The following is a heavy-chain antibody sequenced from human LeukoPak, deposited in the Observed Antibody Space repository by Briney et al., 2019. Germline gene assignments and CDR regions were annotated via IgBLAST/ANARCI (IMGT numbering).Heavy chain of an antibody. Sequence: GGSLRLSCAASGSTFSSYAMSWVRQAPGQGLEWVSAISGSGGSTYYADSVKGRFTISSDSSKNTLYLQMNSLRAEDTAVYYCAKDLVPYDFWSGFDYWGQGTLVTVSS. CDR2: ISGSGGST. D-gene: IGHD3-3*01. J-gene: IGHJ4*02. CDR1: GSTFSSYA. CDR3: AKDLVPYDFWSGFDY. V-gene: IGHV3-23*01.